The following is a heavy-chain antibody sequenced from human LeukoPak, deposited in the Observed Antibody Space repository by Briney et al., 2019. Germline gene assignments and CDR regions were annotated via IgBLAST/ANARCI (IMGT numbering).Heavy chain of an antibody. Sequence: TGGSLRLSCAGSGFTFSDYYMSWFRQAPGKGLECVSYMSSGGDTIYYADSVKGRFTISRDNAKNSLYLQMNSLRADDTAVYYCARGSGSDWYEASAFWGQGTLVTVSS. CDR1: GFTFSDYY. V-gene: IGHV3-11*01. CDR3: ARGSGSDWYEASAF. CDR2: MSSGGDTI. D-gene: IGHD6-19*01. J-gene: IGHJ4*02.